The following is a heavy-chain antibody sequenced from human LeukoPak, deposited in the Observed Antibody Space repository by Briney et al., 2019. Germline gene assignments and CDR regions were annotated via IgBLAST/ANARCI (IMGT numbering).Heavy chain of an antibody. CDR1: GFTYGDYA. CDR3: AREGAAAAYGMDV. D-gene: IGHD6-13*01. J-gene: IGHJ6*02. CDR2: IRRRAFGETA. Sequence: GGSLRLSCTASGFTYGDYAVSWVRRAPGRGLEWVGLIRRRAFGETADYAASVKGRFTISRDDSKSIAYLQMNSLKTEDTAVYYCAREGAAAAYGMDVWGQGTTVTVSS. V-gene: IGHV3-49*04.